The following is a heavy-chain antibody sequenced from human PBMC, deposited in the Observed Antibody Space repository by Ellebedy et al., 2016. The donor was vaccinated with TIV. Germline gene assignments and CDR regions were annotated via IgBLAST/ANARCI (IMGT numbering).Heavy chain of an antibody. J-gene: IGHJ5*02. CDR2: VNPKTGDT. Sequence: AASVKVSCKASGYTFTNYDIHWVRQASGQGLEWMGWVNPKTGDTDYAQKFRGRVTLTRSTPINMADLDLTSLRVEDTAVYYCTRGGTKGGYTWFDPWGQGTLVIVSS. CDR3: TRGGTKGGYTWFDP. CDR1: GYTFTNYD. V-gene: IGHV1-8*01. D-gene: IGHD6-19*01.